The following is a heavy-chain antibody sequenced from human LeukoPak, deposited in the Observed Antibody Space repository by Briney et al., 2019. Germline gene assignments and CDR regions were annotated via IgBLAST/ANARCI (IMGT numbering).Heavy chain of an antibody. CDR1: GFTFSSSA. D-gene: IGHD2-15*01. CDR2: ISNNGGYA. J-gene: IGHJ4*02. CDR3: AKQLGYCSDGSCYFPY. Sequence: GGSLRLSCAASGFTFSSSAMSWVRQAPGKGLEWVSAISNNGGYAYYADSVQGRFTISRDNSKSTLCLQMNTLRAEDTAVYYCAKQLGYCSDGSCYFPYWGQGTLVTVSS. V-gene: IGHV3-23*01.